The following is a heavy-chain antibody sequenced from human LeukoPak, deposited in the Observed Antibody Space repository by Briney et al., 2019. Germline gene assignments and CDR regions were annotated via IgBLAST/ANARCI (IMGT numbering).Heavy chain of an antibody. D-gene: IGHD5-24*01. Sequence: GSLRLSCAASGFTFSSYAMSWVRQPPGKGLEWIGYIYYSGSTNYNPSLKSRVTISVDTSKNQFSLKLSSVTAADTAVYYCASSRDGYTLDAFDIWGQGTMVTVSS. V-gene: IGHV4-59*01. CDR3: ASSRDGYTLDAFDI. J-gene: IGHJ3*02. CDR1: GFTFSSYA. CDR2: IYYSGST.